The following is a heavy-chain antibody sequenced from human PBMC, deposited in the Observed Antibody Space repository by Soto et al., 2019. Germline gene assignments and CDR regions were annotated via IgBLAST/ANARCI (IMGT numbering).Heavy chain of an antibody. CDR2: IVVGSGNT. CDR1: GFTFTSSA. CDR3: AADPRITIFRVVIDDAFDI. V-gene: IGHV1-58*01. D-gene: IGHD3-3*01. J-gene: IGHJ3*02. Sequence: QMQLVQSGPEVKKPGTSEKVSCKASGFTFTSSAVQWVRQARGQRLEWIGWIVVGSGNTNYAQKFQERVTITRDMSTSTAYMELSSLRSEDTAVYYCAADPRITIFRVVIDDAFDIWGQGTMVTVSS.